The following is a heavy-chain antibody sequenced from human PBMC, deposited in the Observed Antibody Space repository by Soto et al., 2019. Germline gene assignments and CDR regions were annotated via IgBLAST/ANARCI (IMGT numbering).Heavy chain of an antibody. D-gene: IGHD7-27*01. CDR1: GFTFSSYT. J-gene: IGHJ4*02. CDR3: AKGWGDY. CDR2: ISSSGGST. V-gene: IGHV3-23*01. Sequence: EVQLLESGGGLVQPEGSLRLSCAASGFTFSSYTMSWVRQGPGKGLEWVSGISSSGGSTVYADSVKGRFTISRDNFKNTLYLQMNSLGAADTAVYYCAKGWGDYWGQGTGVTVSS.